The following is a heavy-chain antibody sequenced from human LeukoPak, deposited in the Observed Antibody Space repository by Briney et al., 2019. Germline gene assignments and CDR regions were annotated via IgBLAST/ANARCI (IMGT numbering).Heavy chain of an antibody. CDR3: ASAERYYYYMDV. J-gene: IGHJ6*03. CDR1: GYTFTSYG. Sequence: GASVKVSCNASGYTFTSYGISWVRQAPGQGLEWMGWISAYNGNTNYAQKLQGRVTMTTDTSTSTAYMELRSLRSDDTAVYYCASAERYYYYMDVLGKGTTVTVSS. D-gene: IGHD5-24*01. V-gene: IGHV1-18*01. CDR2: ISAYNGNT.